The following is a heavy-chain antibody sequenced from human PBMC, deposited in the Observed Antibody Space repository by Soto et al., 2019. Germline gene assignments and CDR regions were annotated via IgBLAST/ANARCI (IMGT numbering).Heavy chain of an antibody. CDR2: ISNDGSKK. Sequence: QVQLVESGGGVVQPGRSLRLSCAASGFTFSSYGMHWVRQAPGKGLEWVALISNDGSKKYYADSVKGRFTISRDNSKNTLYLQMNSLRVGDTAVYYCAEERLDYGDYWYFDLWGRGTLVTVSS. CDR1: GFTFSSYG. D-gene: IGHD4-17*01. V-gene: IGHV3-30*18. CDR3: AEERLDYGDYWYFDL. J-gene: IGHJ2*01.